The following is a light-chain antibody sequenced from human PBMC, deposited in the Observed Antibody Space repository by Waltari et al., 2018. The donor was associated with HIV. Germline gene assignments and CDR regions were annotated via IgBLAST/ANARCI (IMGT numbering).Light chain of an antibody. J-gene: IGLJ1*01. CDR1: SSDVGDYNS. CDR3: CSYAGTYTYV. CDR2: DVS. V-gene: IGLV2-11*01. Sequence: QSALTQPRSVSGSPGQSVTISCTGTSSDVGDYNSVSWYQQRPGKAPKLMIYDVSKWPSGVPDRFSGSKSGNTASLTISGLQAEDEADYYCCSYAGTYTYVFGTGTKVTVL.